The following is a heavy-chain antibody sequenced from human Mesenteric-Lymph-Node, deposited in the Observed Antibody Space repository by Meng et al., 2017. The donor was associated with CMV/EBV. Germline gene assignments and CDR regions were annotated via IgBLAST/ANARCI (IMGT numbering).Heavy chain of an antibody. Sequence: KVSCKGSGNTFTNYWIGWVRQMPGKGLEWMGIIYPDDSDTKYSPSFQGQVTISVDKSINTAYLQWSSLQASDTAMYYCARYFYGSGSYHGAYYPVDVWGQGTTVTVSS. D-gene: IGHD3-10*01. J-gene: IGHJ6*02. CDR2: IYPDDSDT. CDR3: ARYFYGSGSYHGAYYPVDV. CDR1: GNTFTNYW. V-gene: IGHV5-51*01.